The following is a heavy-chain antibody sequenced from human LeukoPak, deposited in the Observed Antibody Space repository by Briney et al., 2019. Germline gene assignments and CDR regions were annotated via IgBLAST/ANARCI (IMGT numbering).Heavy chain of an antibody. CDR3: ARGQSDYFDY. D-gene: IGHD4-11*01. V-gene: IGHV3-21*01. CDR2: LDSSGAYI. J-gene: IGHJ4*02. Sequence: GGSLRLSCAASGFTFNTYTMNRARQAPGKGLEWLSSLDSSGAYIFYADSVKGRFTISRDNAKNSLYLQMNSLRAEDTAVYYCARGQSDYFDYWGQGTLVTVSS. CDR1: GFTFNTYT.